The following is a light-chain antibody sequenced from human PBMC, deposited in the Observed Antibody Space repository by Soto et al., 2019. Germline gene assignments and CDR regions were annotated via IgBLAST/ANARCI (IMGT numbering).Light chain of an antibody. CDR2: EGS. Sequence: QSVLTQPASVSGSPGQSITISCTGTSSDVGSYNLVSWYQQHPGKAPKLMIYEGSKRPSGVSNRFSGSKSGNTASLTISGLQAEDEADYYCCSHAGSSTFYVVFGGGTKLTVL. J-gene: IGLJ2*01. V-gene: IGLV2-23*01. CDR3: CSHAGSSTFYVV. CDR1: SSDVGSYNL.